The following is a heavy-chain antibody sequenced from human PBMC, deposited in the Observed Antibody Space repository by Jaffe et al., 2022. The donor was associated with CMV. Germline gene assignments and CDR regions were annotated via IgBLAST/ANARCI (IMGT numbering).Heavy chain of an antibody. J-gene: IGHJ4*02. D-gene: IGHD6-19*01. CDR1: GGSISSSSYY. V-gene: IGHV4-39*01. Sequence: QLQLQESGPGLVKPSETLSLTCTVSGGSISSSSYYWGWIRQPPGKGLEWIGSIYYSGSTYYNPSLKSRVTISVDTSKNQFSLKLSSVTAADTAVYYCARLALDSDPDDYWGQGTLVTVSS. CDR3: ARLALDSDPDDY. CDR2: IYYSGST.